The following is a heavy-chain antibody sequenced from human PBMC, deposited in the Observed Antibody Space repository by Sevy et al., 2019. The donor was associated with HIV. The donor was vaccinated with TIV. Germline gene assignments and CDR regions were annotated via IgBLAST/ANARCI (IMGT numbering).Heavy chain of an antibody. V-gene: IGHV3-73*01. J-gene: IGHJ4*02. CDR2: IRSKGNSYAT. CDR3: TRGGARDSSSWYDYFDY. CDR1: GFTFSGSA. Sequence: GGSLRLSCAASGFTFSGSAMQWVRQASGKGLEWVGRIRSKGNSYATAYAASVKGRFTISRDDSKNTVYLQMNSLKTEDTAVYCCTRGGARDSSSWYDYFDYWGQGTLVTVSS. D-gene: IGHD6-13*01.